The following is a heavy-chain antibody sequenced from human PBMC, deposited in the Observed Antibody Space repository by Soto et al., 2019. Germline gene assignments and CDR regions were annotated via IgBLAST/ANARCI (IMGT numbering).Heavy chain of an antibody. Sequence: ETLSLTCTVSGASINSDYWSWTRQSPGKGLEWIGYIYHMGGTDYNPSLKSRVTISIDKSKNQFSLNLRSVTAADTAVYFCARFTYKSGFNWFDPWGQGTQVTVSS. CDR3: ARFTYKSGFNWFDP. J-gene: IGHJ5*02. CDR1: GASINSDY. V-gene: IGHV4-59*03. D-gene: IGHD5-12*01. CDR2: IYHMGGT.